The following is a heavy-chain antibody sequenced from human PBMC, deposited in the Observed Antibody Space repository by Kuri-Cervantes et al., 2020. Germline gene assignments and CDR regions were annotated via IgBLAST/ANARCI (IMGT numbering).Heavy chain of an antibody. Sequence: GGSLRLSCAASGFTFSSYAMSWVRQAPGKGLEWVSAISGSGGNTYYADSVKGRFTISRDNSKNTMYLQMNSLGADDTAVYYCAKDQVLHWFDPWGQGTLVTVSS. CDR1: GFTFSSYA. D-gene: IGHD4/OR15-4a*01. CDR3: AKDQVLHWFDP. J-gene: IGHJ5*02. CDR2: ISGSGGNT. V-gene: IGHV3-23*01.